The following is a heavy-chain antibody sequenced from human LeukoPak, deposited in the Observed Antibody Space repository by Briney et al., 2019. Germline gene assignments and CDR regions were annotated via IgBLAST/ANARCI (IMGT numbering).Heavy chain of an antibody. CDR1: GGSFSGYY. D-gene: IGHD5-12*01. J-gene: IGHJ4*02. CDR2: INHSGST. CDR3: ARPGYSGYDRRLYYFDY. Sequence: SETLSLTCAVYGGSFSGYYWSWIRHPPGKGLEWIGEINHSGSTNYNPSLKSRVTISVDTSKNQFSLKLSSVTAADTAVYYCARPGYSGYDRRLYYFDYWGQGTLVTVSS. V-gene: IGHV4-34*01.